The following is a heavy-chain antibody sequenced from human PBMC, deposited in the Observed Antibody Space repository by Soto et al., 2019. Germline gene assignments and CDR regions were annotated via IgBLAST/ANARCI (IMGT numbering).Heavy chain of an antibody. V-gene: IGHV1-2*04. D-gene: IGHD1-1*01. Sequence: QVQLVQSGAEVKKPGASVKVSCKASGYTFTGYYMHWVRQAPGQGLEWMGWINPNSGGTNYAQKFQGCVTMTRYTSISTAYMELSRLTSDDTAVYYCARAPLGRSERPLWYYGMAVWGQGTTFTVSS. CDR1: GYTFTGYY. J-gene: IGHJ6*02. CDR3: ARAPLGRSERPLWYYGMAV. CDR2: INPNSGGT.